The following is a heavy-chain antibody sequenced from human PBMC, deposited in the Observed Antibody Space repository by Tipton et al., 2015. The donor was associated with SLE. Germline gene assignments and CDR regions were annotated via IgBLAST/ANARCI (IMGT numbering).Heavy chain of an antibody. D-gene: IGHD1-26*01. CDR1: GGSISSGSHW. J-gene: IGHJ4*02. Sequence: TLSLTCTVSGGSISSGSHWWGWIRQPPGKGPKWIGTLYSRGSAYSNPSLQSRVTISPDTSKNQFFLRVSSVTAADTAVYYCARLSADSWEPALYFDYWGQGALVTVSS. V-gene: IGHV4-39*07. CDR2: LYSRGSA. CDR3: ARLSADSWEPALYFDY.